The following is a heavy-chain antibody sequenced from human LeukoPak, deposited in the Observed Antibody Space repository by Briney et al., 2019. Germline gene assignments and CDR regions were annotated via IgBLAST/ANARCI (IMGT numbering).Heavy chain of an antibody. D-gene: IGHD6-6*01. J-gene: IGHJ4*02. CDR3: ARLWAGSSSDNFDC. CDR2: IHTDGSNT. Sequence: GGSLRLSCAASGFTLSRHLMHWVRQAPGKGLVWVSRIHTDGSNTGYADSVKDRFTISRDNAKNTLYLQMNSLRAEDTAVYYCARLWAGSSSDNFDCWGQGTLVTVAS. V-gene: IGHV3-74*01. CDR1: GFTLSRHL.